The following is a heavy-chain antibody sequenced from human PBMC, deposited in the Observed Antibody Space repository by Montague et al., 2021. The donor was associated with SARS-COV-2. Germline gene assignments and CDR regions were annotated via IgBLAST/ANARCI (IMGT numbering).Heavy chain of an antibody. CDR1: GGSVSSCSYY. CDR3: ARHPGSPKDAFDI. CDR2: IFYTGNT. V-gene: IGHV4-39*01. J-gene: IGHJ3*02. Sequence: SETLSLTCTVSGGSVSSCSYYWGWIRQPPGKGLEWIGTIFYTGNTYYNPSLKSRITISIDRSKNQFSLKLTSVTAADTSLYYCARHPGSPKDAFDIWGQGTMVTVSS.